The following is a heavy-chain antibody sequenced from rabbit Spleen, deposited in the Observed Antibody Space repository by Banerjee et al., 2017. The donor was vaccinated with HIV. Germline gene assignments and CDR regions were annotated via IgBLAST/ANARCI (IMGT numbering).Heavy chain of an antibody. Sequence: QSLEESGGGLVKPGASLTLTCKASGFSLNSGYDMCWVRQAPGKGLEWIACIYAGSSGSTYSATWAKGRFTISRTSSTTVTLQMTSLTVADTATYFCARDAGTSFSTYGMDLWGPGTLVTVS. CDR2: IYAGSSGST. CDR1: GFSLNSGYD. V-gene: IGHV1S40*01. J-gene: IGHJ6*01. D-gene: IGHD8-1*01. CDR3: ARDAGTSFSTYGMDL.